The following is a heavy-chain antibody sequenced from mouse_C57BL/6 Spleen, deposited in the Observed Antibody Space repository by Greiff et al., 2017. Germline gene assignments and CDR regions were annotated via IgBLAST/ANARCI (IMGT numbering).Heavy chain of an antibody. D-gene: IGHD2-2*01. CDR3: ATGGYGYDWGDY. CDR2: IDPSDSET. Sequence: QVQLQQPGAELVRPGSSVKLSCKASGYTFTSYWMHWVKQRPIQGLEWIGNIDPSDSETHYNQKFKDKATLTVDKSSSTAYMQLSILTSEDSAVYYCATGGYGYDWGDYWGQGTTLTVSS. V-gene: IGHV1-52*01. J-gene: IGHJ2*01. CDR1: GYTFTSYW.